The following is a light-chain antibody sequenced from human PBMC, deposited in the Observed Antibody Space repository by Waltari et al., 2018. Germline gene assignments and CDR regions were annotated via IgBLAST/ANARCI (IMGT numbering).Light chain of an antibody. V-gene: IGLV2-14*03. CDR1: SSDVGGYNY. CDR3: NSYTSSSTYV. CDR2: DVS. J-gene: IGLJ1*01. Sequence: QSALTQPASVSGSPGQSITISCTGTSSDVGGYNYVSWYQQHPGKAPQLMIFDVSNRPSGVSNRCSGSKSGNTASLTISGLQAEDEADYYCNSYTSSSTYVFGGGTKVTVL.